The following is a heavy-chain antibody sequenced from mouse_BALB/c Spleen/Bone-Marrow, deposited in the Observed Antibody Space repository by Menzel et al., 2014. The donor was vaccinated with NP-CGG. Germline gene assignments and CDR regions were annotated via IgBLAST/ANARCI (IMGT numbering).Heavy chain of an antibody. CDR3: ARWEYYAMDY. V-gene: IGHV14-3*02. J-gene: IGHJ4*01. CDR2: IDPANGNT. CDR1: GFNIKDTY. D-gene: IGHD4-1*01. Sequence: VQLQQSGAELVKPGASVKLSSTASGFNIKDTYMHWVKQRPEQGLEWIGRIDPANGNTKYGPKFQGKATITVDTSSNTAYLQLSSLTSEDTAVYYCARWEYYAMDYWGQGTSVTVSS.